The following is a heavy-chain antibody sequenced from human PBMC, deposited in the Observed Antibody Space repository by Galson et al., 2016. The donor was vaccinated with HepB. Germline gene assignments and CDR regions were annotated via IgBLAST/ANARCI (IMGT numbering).Heavy chain of an antibody. D-gene: IGHD6-19*01. Sequence: TLSLTCTVSGGSISSGDYYWSWIRQPPGKGLEWSGYISYSGSTYYNPSLTGRVTISVDTSKNQFSLNLSSVTAADPAAYYFARARYSTGLYNWFDPWGQGTLVAVA. CDR1: GGSISSGDYY. J-gene: IGHJ5*02. CDR3: ARARYSTGLYNWFDP. V-gene: IGHV4-30-4*01. CDR2: ISYSGST.